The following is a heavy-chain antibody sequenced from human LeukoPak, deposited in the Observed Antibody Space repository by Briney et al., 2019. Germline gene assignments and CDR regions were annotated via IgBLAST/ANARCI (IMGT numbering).Heavy chain of an antibody. CDR2: IKQDGSEK. Sequence: GESLRLSCAASGFTFTTYWMSWVRQAPGKGLEWVANIKQDGSEKYYVDSVKGRFTISRDNSKNTLYLQMNSLRAEDTAVYYCANRNNFDYWGQGTLVTVSS. V-gene: IGHV3-7*01. CDR3: ANRNNFDY. J-gene: IGHJ4*02. D-gene: IGHD1-14*01. CDR1: GFTFTTYW.